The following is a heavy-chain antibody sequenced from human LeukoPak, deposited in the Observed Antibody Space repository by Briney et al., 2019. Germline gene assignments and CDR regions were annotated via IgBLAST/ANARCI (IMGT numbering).Heavy chain of an antibody. CDR3: AELGITMIGGV. CDR2: TNWDGGRT. V-gene: IGHV3-20*04. D-gene: IGHD3-10*02. J-gene: IGHJ6*04. CDR1: GFTFDDYA. Sequence: GGSLRLSCAASGFTFDDYAMSWVRQTPGKGLEWVSGTNWDGGRTGYADSVKGRFTISRDNAKNSLYLQMNGLRAEDTAVYYCAELGITMIGGVWGKGTTVTISS.